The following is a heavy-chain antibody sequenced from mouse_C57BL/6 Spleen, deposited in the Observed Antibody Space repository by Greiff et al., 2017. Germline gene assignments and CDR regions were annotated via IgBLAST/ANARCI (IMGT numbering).Heavy chain of an antibody. CDR2: ISSGSSTI. Sequence: EVKLMESGGGLVKPGGSLKLSCAASGFTFSDYGMHWVRQAPEKGLEWVAYISSGSSTIYYADTVKGRFTISRDNAKNTLFLQMTSLRSEDTAMYYCARGGDYGRERYYAMDYWGQGTSVTVSS. D-gene: IGHD1-1*01. J-gene: IGHJ4*01. CDR1: GFTFSDYG. V-gene: IGHV5-17*01. CDR3: ARGGDYGRERYYAMDY.